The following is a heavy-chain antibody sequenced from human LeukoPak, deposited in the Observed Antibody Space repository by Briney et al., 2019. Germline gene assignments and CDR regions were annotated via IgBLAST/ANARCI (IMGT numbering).Heavy chain of an antibody. Sequence: GGSLSLSCAASGFTFSIYTMNWVRQAPGKGLEGVSYIDSSSSTTYYADSVKGRFTISRDNAKNSLYLQMNSLRDDDTAVYYCARERALYHGNADFDYWGQGTLVTVSA. CDR2: IDSSSSTT. D-gene: IGHD4-23*01. J-gene: IGHJ4*02. V-gene: IGHV3-48*02. CDR1: GFTFSIYT. CDR3: ARERALYHGNADFDY.